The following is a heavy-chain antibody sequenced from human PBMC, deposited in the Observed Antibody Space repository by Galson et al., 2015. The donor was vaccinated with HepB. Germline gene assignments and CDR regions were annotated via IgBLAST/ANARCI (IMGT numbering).Heavy chain of an antibody. Sequence: SLRLSCAASGFTFSSYWMHWVRQAPGKGLVWVSRIKTDGSSTGYADSVKGRFTISRDNAKNTLYLQMNSLRAEDTAVYHCARSESGTFFHWGQGTLVTVSS. D-gene: IGHD1-26*01. CDR2: IKTDGSST. V-gene: IGHV3-74*01. CDR3: ARSESGTFFH. J-gene: IGHJ4*02. CDR1: GFTFSSYW.